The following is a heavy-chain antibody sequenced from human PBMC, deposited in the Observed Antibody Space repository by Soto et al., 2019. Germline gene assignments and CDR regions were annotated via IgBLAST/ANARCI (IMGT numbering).Heavy chain of an antibody. CDR2: ISAYNGNT. D-gene: IGHD6-13*01. CDR3: ARDRGSSWHYSWFDP. V-gene: IGHV1-18*01. J-gene: IGHJ5*02. Sequence: GASVKVSCKASGYTFTSYGISWVRQAPGQGLEWMGWISAYNGNTNYAQKLQGRVTMTTDTSTSTAYMELRSLRSDDTAVYYCARDRGSSWHYSWFDPWGQGTLVTVSS. CDR1: GYTFTSYG.